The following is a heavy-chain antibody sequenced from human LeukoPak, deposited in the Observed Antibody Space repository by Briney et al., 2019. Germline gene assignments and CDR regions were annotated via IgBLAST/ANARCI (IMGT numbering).Heavy chain of an antibody. D-gene: IGHD2-2*01. Sequence: ASVTVSCKASGCTFTGYYMHWVRQAPGQGLEWMGWINPNSGGTNYAQKFQGRVTMTRDTSISTAYMELSRLRSDDTAVYYCARDPIVVVPAAMNYYYYYYMDVWGKGTTVTVSS. CDR3: ARDPIVVVPAAMNYYYYYYMDV. CDR1: GCTFTGYY. CDR2: INPNSGGT. J-gene: IGHJ6*03. V-gene: IGHV1-2*02.